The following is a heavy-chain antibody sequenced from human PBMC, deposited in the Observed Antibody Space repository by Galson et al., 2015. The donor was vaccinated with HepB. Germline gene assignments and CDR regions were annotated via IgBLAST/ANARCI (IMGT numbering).Heavy chain of an antibody. CDR1: GFTFSSYS. Sequence: SLRLSCAASGFTFSSYSMNWVRQAPGKGLEWVSSISSSSSYIYYADSVKGRFTISRDNAKNSLYLQMNSLRAEDTAVYYCARGSMAILGDTFDIWGQGTMVTVSS. D-gene: IGHD2-8*01. V-gene: IGHV3-21*01. J-gene: IGHJ3*02. CDR2: ISSSSSYI. CDR3: ARGSMAILGDTFDI.